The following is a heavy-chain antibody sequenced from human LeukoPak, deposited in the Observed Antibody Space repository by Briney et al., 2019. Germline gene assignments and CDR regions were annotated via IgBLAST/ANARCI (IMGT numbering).Heavy chain of an antibody. CDR2: IYTSGST. J-gene: IGHJ4*02. D-gene: IGHD2-15*01. Sequence: SETLSLTCTVSGDSISNYYWSWIRQPAGKGLEWIGRIYTSGSTNYNPSLKSRVTMSVDTSKNQFSLKLSSVTAADTAAYYCASQVVVAATRVYYFDYWGQGTLVTVSS. V-gene: IGHV4-4*07. CDR1: GDSISNYY. CDR3: ASQVVVAATRVYYFDY.